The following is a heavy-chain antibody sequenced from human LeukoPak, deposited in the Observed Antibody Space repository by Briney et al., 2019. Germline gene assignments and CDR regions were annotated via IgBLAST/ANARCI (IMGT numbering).Heavy chain of an antibody. D-gene: IGHD1-26*01. V-gene: IGHV4-4*07. Sequence: SETLSLTYTVSGGSISSYYWSWIRQPAGKGLEWIGRIYTSGSTNYNPSLKSRVTMSVDTSKNQFSLKLSSVTAADTAVYYCRGRNTFGFDYWGQGTLVTVSS. CDR2: IYTSGST. J-gene: IGHJ4*02. CDR1: GGSISSYY. CDR3: RGRNTFGFDY.